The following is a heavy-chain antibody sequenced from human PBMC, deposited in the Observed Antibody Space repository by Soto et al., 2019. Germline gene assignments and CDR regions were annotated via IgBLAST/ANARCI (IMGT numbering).Heavy chain of an antibody. Sequence: EVQLVESGGGPVKPGGSLRLSCAASGFAFNTYSMNWVRQAPGKGLVWVAFITRSSSYIYYADSVWGRFTLSRDNAKNSLYLQMNSLRAEDTAIYYCARDDGWLILDYWGQGTLVTVSS. D-gene: IGHD6-19*01. CDR3: ARDDGWLILDY. CDR2: ITRSSSYI. J-gene: IGHJ4*02. V-gene: IGHV3-21*06. CDR1: GFAFNTYS.